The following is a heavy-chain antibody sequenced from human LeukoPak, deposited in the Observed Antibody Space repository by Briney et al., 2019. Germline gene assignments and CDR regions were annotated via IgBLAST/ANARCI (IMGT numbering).Heavy chain of an antibody. Sequence: GGSLRLPCAASGFTFSSYWMHWVRQAPGKGLVWVSRIHSDGSSTSYADSVRGRFTISRDDAKSTLYLQMNSLRAEDTAVYYCARSGWPYYFDYWGQGTLVTVSS. J-gene: IGHJ4*02. D-gene: IGHD3-22*01. CDR1: GFTFSSYW. CDR2: IHSDGSST. CDR3: ARSGWPYYFDY. V-gene: IGHV3-74*01.